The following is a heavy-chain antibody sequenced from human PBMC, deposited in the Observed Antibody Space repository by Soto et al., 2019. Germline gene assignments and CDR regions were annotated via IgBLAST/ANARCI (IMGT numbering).Heavy chain of an antibody. D-gene: IGHD6-13*01. V-gene: IGHV3-23*01. CDR2: ISHTGAVT. J-gene: IGHJ5*02. CDR1: GFTFSNYA. CDR3: ANSNPHSSNCWFDP. Sequence: EMQLLESGGGLVQPGGSLRLSCAASGFTFSNYAMTWVRQAPGKGLEWVSAISHTGAVTYYADSVKGRFTISRDNSKNTLDLQMNSLRAEDTAIYYCANSNPHSSNCWFDPWGQGTLVTVSS.